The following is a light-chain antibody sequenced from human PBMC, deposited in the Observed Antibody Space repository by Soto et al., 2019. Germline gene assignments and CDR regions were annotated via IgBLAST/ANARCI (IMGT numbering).Light chain of an antibody. CDR1: QSVGNNF. Sequence: SVLPKSPDTLSLSPGERATLSCRASQSVGNNFLAWYQQKPGQAPTLLIYDASSRASGLPDRFSGSGSETDFTLTVSRLELEDFAVYFCHQYGTSPQTFGHGTKVDIK. CDR3: HQYGTSPQT. V-gene: IGKV3-20*01. CDR2: DAS. J-gene: IGKJ1*01.